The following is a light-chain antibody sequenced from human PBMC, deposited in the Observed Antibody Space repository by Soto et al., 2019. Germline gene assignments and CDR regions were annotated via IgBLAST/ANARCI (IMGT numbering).Light chain of an antibody. CDR2: GAS. Sequence: EIVLTQSPGTLSLSPGERATLSCRASQSVSSSYLAWYQQKPGQAPRLLIYGASSRATGIPDRFSGSGSGTEFTLTISRLEPEDFAVYYCQQHGNSPFTFGPGTKVDVK. V-gene: IGKV3-20*01. CDR3: QQHGNSPFT. J-gene: IGKJ3*01. CDR1: QSVSSSY.